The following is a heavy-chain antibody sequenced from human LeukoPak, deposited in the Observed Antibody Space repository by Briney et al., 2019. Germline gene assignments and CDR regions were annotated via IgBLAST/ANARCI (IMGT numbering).Heavy chain of an antibody. CDR1: GGSFSGYY. D-gene: IGHD1-1*01. CDR2: IYYSGST. J-gene: IGHJ4*02. Sequence: PSETLSLTCAVYGGSFSGYYWSWIRQPPEKGLEWIGYIYYSGSTDYNPSLKSRVTISVDTSKNQFSLKLSSVTAADTAVYYCARTYSGTTGFDYWGQGTLVTVSS. V-gene: IGHV4-59*01. CDR3: ARTYSGTTGFDY.